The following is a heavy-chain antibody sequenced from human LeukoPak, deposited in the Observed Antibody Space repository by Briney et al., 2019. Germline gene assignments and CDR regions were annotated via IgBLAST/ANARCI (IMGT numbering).Heavy chain of an antibody. CDR2: IYTSGST. V-gene: IGHV4-4*07. CDR1: GGSISSYY. CDR3: ARDHKGRYCSSTSCKYFDY. Sequence: SETLSLTCTVSGGSISSYYWSWIRQPAGKGLEWIGRIYTSGSTNYNPSLKSRVTMSVDTSKNQFSLKLSSVTAADTAVYYCARDHKGRYCSSTSCKYFDYWGQGILVTVSS. D-gene: IGHD2-2*01. J-gene: IGHJ4*02.